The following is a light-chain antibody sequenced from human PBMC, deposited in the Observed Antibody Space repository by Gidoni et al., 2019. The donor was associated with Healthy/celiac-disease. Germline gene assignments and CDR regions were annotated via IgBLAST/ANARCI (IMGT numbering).Light chain of an antibody. CDR1: KRVSSSY. CDR2: GAS. Sequence: EIVLTQSPGTLSLSPGERATLSCRASKRVSSSYLAWYQQKPGQAPRLLIYGASRRATGIPDRFSGSGSGPDFTLTISRLEPEDFAVYYCQQYGSSQYTFGQGTKLEIK. V-gene: IGKV3-20*01. J-gene: IGKJ2*01. CDR3: QQYGSSQYT.